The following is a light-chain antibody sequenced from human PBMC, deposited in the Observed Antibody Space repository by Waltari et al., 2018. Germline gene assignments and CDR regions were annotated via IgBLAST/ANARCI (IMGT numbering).Light chain of an antibody. CDR2: GAS. Sequence: EIVLTQSPGSLSSSPGERVTLSCRASQSVSRTLAWCQQKPGQAPRLLIFGASNRATGIPDRFSGSGSGTDFSLTISRLEPEDFAVYYCQHYVSLPATFGQGTKVEIK. CDR3: QHYVSLPAT. V-gene: IGKV3-20*01. J-gene: IGKJ1*01. CDR1: QSVSRT.